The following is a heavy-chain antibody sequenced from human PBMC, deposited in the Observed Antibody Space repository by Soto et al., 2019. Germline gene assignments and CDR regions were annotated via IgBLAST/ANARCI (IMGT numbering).Heavy chain of an antibody. D-gene: IGHD3-22*01. CDR2: IIPIFGTA. J-gene: IGHJ3*02. CDR3: ARDRTAYYHDSSGFHRSMLPPYAAFDI. CDR1: GGTFSSYA. V-gene: IGHV1-69*01. Sequence: QVQLVQVGAEVKQPGSSVKVSCKVSGGTFSSYAISWVRQAPGQGLEWMGGIIPIFGTAHYAQKFQDRVTITADESTSTAYMELSSLRSEDTAVYYCARDRTAYYHDSSGFHRSMLPPYAAFDIWGQGTMVTVSS.